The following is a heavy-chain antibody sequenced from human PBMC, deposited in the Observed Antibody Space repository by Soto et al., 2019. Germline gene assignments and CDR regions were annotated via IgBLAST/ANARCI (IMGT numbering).Heavy chain of an antibody. CDR1: EGSVISFW. CDR3: ARLGAAAGPPHFHHGMDV. CDR2: IDPSDSYT. V-gene: IGHV5-10-1*01. D-gene: IGHD6-13*01. J-gene: IGHJ6*04. Sequence: KGLEGSVISFWVSWVSKMPGKGLEWMGRIDPSDSYTNYSPSFQGHVTISADKSISTAYLQWSSLKASDTAMYYCARLGAAAGPPHFHHGMDVWGEGTTGTGSS.